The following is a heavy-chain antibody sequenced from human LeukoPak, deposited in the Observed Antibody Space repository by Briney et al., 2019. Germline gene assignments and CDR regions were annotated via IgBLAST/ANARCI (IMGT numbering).Heavy chain of an antibody. D-gene: IGHD1-26*01. CDR3: AKDLLPDFYYYYGMDV. CDR1: GFTFSSNG. V-gene: IGHV3-33*06. Sequence: GGSLRLSCAASGFTFSSNGMHWVRQAPGKGLEWVAVIWYDGSKKYHADSVKGRFTISRDNSKNTLYLQMNSLRAEDTAVYYCAKDLLPDFYYYYGMDVWGQGTTVTVSS. J-gene: IGHJ6*02. CDR2: IWYDGSKK.